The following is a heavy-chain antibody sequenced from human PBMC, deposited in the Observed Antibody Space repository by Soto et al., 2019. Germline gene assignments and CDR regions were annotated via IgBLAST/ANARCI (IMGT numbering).Heavy chain of an antibody. CDR1: GFTFSSYA. V-gene: IGHV3-23*01. CDR2: ISGSGGST. J-gene: IGHJ3*02. Sequence: PGGSLRLSCAASGFTFSSYAMSWVRQAPGKGLEWVSAISGSGGSTYYADSVKGRFTISRDNSKNTLYLQMNSLRAEDTAVYYCAKVRSRATTIFGVVPHDAFEIWGQGTMVTVSS. D-gene: IGHD3-3*01. CDR3: AKVRSRATTIFGVVPHDAFEI.